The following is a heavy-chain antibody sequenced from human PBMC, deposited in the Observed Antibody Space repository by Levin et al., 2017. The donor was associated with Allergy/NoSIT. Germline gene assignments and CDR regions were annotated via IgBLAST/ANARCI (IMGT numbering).Heavy chain of an antibody. CDR2: IYYTGST. V-gene: IGHV4-59*01. D-gene: IGHD4-23*01. J-gene: IGHJ6*02. CDR3: ARDRTAYGGNSVVYYYGMDV. CDR1: GASIRSYY. Sequence: SQTLSLTCPVSGASIRSYYWSWIRQPPGKGLEWIGYIYYTGSTNYNPSLKSRVTISADTSKNQFSLTLSSVTTADTAVYYCARDRTAYGGNSVVYYYGMDVWGQGTTVTVSS.